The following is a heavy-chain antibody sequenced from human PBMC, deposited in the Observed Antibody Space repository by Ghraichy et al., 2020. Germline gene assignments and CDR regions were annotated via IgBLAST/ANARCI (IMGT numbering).Heavy chain of an antibody. V-gene: IGHV4-59*01. Sequence: SQTLSLTCTVSGGSISSYYWSWIRQPPGKGLEWIGYIYYSGSTNYNPSLKSRVTISVDTSKNQFSLKLSSVTAADTAVYYCARDLRDYRTGGFDYWGQGTLVTVSS. CDR1: GGSISSYY. J-gene: IGHJ4*02. D-gene: IGHD1-14*01. CDR3: ARDLRDYRTGGFDY. CDR2: IYYSGST.